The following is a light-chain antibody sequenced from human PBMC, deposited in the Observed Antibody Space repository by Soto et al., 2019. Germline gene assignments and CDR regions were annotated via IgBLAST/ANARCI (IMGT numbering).Light chain of an antibody. V-gene: IGKV1-5*03. J-gene: IGKJ1*01. CDR3: QHYNTYST. CDR1: QSISSW. CDR2: KAS. Sequence: IQMTQSPSTLSASVGDRVIITCRASQSISSWLAWYQQKPGKAPKLLICKASSLESGVPSRFSGSGSGTEFTLTISSLQPDDFATYYCQHYNTYSTFGQGTKVDIK.